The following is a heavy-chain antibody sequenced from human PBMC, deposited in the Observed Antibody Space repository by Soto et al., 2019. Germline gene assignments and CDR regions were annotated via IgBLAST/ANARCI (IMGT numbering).Heavy chain of an antibody. CDR2: IYYSGST. D-gene: IGHD3-16*01. Sequence: SETLSLTCTVSGGYISSYYWSWIRQPPGKGLEWIGYIYYSGSTNYNPSLKSRVTISVDTSKNQFSLKLSSVTAADTAVYYCARRYGGNFDYWGQGTLVTVSS. CDR3: ARRYGGNFDY. CDR1: GGYISSYY. V-gene: IGHV4-59*01. J-gene: IGHJ4*02.